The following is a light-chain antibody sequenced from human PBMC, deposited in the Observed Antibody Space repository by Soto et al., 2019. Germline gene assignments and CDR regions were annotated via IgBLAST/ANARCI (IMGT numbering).Light chain of an antibody. CDR1: QSLVHSDGNTY. CDR3: MQAAQFPWT. CDR2: KIS. J-gene: IGKJ1*01. V-gene: IGKV2-24*01. Sequence: DIVMTQTPLSSPVTLGQPASISCRSSQSLVHSDGNTYLSWLQQRPGQPPRLLIYKISIRFSGVPDRFSGSGAGTHFTLKISRVEAEDVGIYYCMQAAQFPWTFGQGTNVEIK.